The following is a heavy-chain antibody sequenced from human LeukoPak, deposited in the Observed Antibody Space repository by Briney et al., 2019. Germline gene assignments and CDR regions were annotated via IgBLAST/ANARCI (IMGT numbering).Heavy chain of an antibody. V-gene: IGHV4-59*01. D-gene: IGHD6-13*01. CDR3: ARVGGSSWPLNYYYYMDV. CDR1: GGSFSGYY. J-gene: IGHJ6*03. Sequence: SETLSLTCAVYGGSFSGYYWSWIRQPPGKGLEWIGYIYYSGSTNYNPSLKSRVTISVDTSKNQFSLKLSSVTAADTAVYYCARVGGSSWPLNYYYYMDVWGKGTTVTVSS. CDR2: IYYSGST.